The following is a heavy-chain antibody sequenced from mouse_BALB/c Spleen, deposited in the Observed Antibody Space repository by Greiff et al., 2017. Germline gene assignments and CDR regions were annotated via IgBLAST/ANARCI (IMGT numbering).Heavy chain of an antibody. CDR2: IRNKANGYTT. V-gene: IGHV7-3*02. D-gene: IGHD4-1*01. CDR1: GFTFTDYY. CDR3: ARLTGNYFDY. Sequence: VQLKESGGGLVQPGGSLRLSCATSGFTFTDYYMSWVRQPPGKALEWLGFIRNKANGYTTEYSASVKGRFTISRDNSQSILYLQMNTLRAEDSATYYCARLTGNYFDYWGQGTTLTVSA. J-gene: IGHJ2*01.